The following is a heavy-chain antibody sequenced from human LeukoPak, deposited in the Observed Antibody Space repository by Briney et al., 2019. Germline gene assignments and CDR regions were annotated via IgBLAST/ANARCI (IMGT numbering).Heavy chain of an antibody. CDR3: ARDNEQWLVRGYFQH. CDR1: GFTFSSYE. J-gene: IGHJ1*01. D-gene: IGHD6-19*01. V-gene: IGHV3-48*03. Sequence: GSLRLSCAASGFTFSSYEMNWVRQAPGKGLEWVSYISSSGSTIYYADSVKGRFTISRDNAKNSLYLQMNSLRAEDTAVYYCARDNEQWLVRGYFQHWGQGTLVTVSS. CDR2: ISSSGSTI.